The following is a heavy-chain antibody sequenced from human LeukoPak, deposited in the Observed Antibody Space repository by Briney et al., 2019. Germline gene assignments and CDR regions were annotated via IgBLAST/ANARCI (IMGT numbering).Heavy chain of an antibody. CDR1: GYTFTGYY. Sequence: ASVKVFCKASGYTFTGYYMHWVRQAPGQGLEWMGRINPNSGGTNYAQKFQGRVTMTRDTSISTAYMELSRLRSDDTAVYYCARDVGLWLLNRGDWGQGTLVTVSS. CDR3: ARDVGLWLLNRGD. D-gene: IGHD5-24*01. CDR2: INPNSGGT. J-gene: IGHJ4*02. V-gene: IGHV1-2*06.